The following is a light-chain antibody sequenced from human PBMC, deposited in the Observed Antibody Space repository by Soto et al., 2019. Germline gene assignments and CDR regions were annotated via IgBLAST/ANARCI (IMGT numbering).Light chain of an antibody. CDR1: QSISGW. Sequence: DIQMTQSPSTLSAFVGDRVTITCRASQSISGWLAWYQQKPGRAPRLLIYDASSLESGVPSRFSGSGSGTEFTLTISSLQPDDFATYYCHQFFTFAFTFGQGTKLEIK. CDR3: HQFFTFAFT. V-gene: IGKV1-5*01. CDR2: DAS. J-gene: IGKJ2*01.